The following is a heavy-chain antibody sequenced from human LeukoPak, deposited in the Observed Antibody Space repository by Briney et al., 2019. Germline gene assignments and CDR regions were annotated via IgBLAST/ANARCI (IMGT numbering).Heavy chain of an antibody. Sequence: ASVKVSCKASGYTFTSYGISWVRQAPGQGLEWMGWINPNSGGTNYAQKFQGRVTMTRDTSISTAYMELSRLRSDDTAVYYCARGPTYFDYWGQGTLVTVSS. CDR2: INPNSGGT. CDR3: ARGPTYFDY. CDR1: GYTFTSYG. J-gene: IGHJ4*02. V-gene: IGHV1-2*02.